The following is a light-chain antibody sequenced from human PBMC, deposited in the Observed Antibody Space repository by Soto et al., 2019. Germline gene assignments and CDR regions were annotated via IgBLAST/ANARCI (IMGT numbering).Light chain of an antibody. V-gene: IGKV3-20*01. CDR2: GAS. J-gene: IGKJ5*01. Sequence: ENVLTQSPGTLSLSPGERATLSCRASQTVSSYLTWYQQRPGQAPRLLIYGASKRATGIPDRFSGSGSGTDFTLTISRLEPKDFALYYCQQFGTSPITFGQGIRLEI. CDR1: QTVSSY. CDR3: QQFGTSPIT.